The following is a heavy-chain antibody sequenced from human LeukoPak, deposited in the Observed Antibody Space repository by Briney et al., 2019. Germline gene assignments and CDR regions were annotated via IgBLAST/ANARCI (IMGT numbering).Heavy chain of an antibody. CDR1: GFTFSSYA. J-gene: IGHJ4*02. V-gene: IGHV3-30-3*01. CDR3: ARDSAVEYYYGSGSYWLY. Sequence: PGGSLRLSCAASGFTFSSYAMHWVRQAPGKGLEWVAVISYDESNKYYADSVKGRFTISRDNSKNTLYLQMNSLRAEDTAVYYCARDSAVEYYYGSGSYWLYWGQGTLVTVSS. D-gene: IGHD3-10*01. CDR2: ISYDESNK.